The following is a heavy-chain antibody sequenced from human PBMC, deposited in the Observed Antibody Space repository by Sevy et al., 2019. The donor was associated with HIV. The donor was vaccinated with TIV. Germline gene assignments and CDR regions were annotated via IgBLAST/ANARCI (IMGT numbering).Heavy chain of an antibody. CDR2: IYPGDSDT. V-gene: IGHV5-51*01. CDR1: GYSFTSYW. CDR3: ARSGLQPLVGAAYYFDY. D-gene: IGHD1-26*01. Sequence: GESLKISCKGSGYSFTSYWIGWVRQMPGKGLEWMGIIYPGDSDTRYRPSFQGQVTISADKSISTAYLQWSSLKASDTAMYYCARSGLQPLVGAAYYFDYWGQGTLVTVSS. J-gene: IGHJ4*02.